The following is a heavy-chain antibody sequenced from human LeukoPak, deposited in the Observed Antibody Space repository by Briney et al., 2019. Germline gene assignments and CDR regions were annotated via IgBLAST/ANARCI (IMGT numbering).Heavy chain of an antibody. Sequence: PSETLSLTCSVSGGSISSGDYYWSWIRQPPGKGLEWIGYIYYSGSTYYNPSLKSRVTISVDTSKNQFSLKLSSVTAADTAIYYCARDRPSSSAFDYWGQGTLVNVSS. CDR3: ARDRPSSSAFDY. J-gene: IGHJ4*02. CDR2: IYYSGST. D-gene: IGHD3-10*01. CDR1: GGSISSGDYY. V-gene: IGHV4-30-4*01.